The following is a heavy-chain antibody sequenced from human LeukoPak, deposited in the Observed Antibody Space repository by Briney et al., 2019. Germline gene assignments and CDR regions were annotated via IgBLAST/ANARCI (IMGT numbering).Heavy chain of an antibody. V-gene: IGHV7-4-1*02. Sequence: GASVKVSCKASGYTFTSYAMNWVRQAPGLGLEWMGWINTNTGNPTYAQGFTGRFVFSLDTSVSTAYLQISSLKAEDTAVYYCASSYIAAAGSVLYYGMDVWGQGTTVTVSS. CDR3: ASSYIAAAGSVLYYGMDV. CDR2: INTNTGNP. CDR1: GYTFTSYA. D-gene: IGHD6-13*01. J-gene: IGHJ6*02.